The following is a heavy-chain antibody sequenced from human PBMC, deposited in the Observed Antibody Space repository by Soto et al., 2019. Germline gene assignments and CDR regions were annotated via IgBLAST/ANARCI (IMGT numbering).Heavy chain of an antibody. J-gene: IGHJ4*02. CDR1: GFTFSSYG. D-gene: IGHD3-22*01. CDR3: AEGARYYYDSSGYSDY. V-gene: IGHV3-30*18. CDR2: ISYDGSNK. Sequence: GSLRLSCAASGFTFSSYGMHWVRQAPGKGLEWVAVISYDGSNKYYADSVKGRFTISRDNSKNTLYLQMNSLRAEDTAVYYCAEGARYYYDSSGYSDYWGQGTLVTVSS.